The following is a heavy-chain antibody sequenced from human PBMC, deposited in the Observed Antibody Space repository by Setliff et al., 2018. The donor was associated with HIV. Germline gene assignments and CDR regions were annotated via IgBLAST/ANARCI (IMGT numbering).Heavy chain of an antibody. CDR1: GYTFTTYD. Sequence: ASVKVSCKASGYTFTTYDINWVRQVTGQGLEWMGWMNPNSGNTGYAQKFQGRVTMTRHTSTSTAYMQLSSLRSEDTAVYYCARVIPDYGDYYFDYWGQGTLVTVSS. CDR2: MNPNSGNT. V-gene: IGHV1-8*02. J-gene: IGHJ4*02. D-gene: IGHD4-17*01. CDR3: ARVIPDYGDYYFDY.